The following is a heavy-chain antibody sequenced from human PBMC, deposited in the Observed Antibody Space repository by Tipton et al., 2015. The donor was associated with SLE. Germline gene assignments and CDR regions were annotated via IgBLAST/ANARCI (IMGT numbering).Heavy chain of an antibody. CDR1: GYSFTTDW. Sequence: QLVQSGAEVKNPGESLKISCKGSGYSFTTDWIGWVRQRPGEGLEWMGIIYPDDSDTRYSPSFQGQVSMSADKSVNTAYLQWTSLKASDSAVYYCAISGGDSGIWGQGTMVTVSS. J-gene: IGHJ3*02. V-gene: IGHV5-51*03. CDR3: AISGGDSGI. D-gene: IGHD1-26*01. CDR2: IYPDDSDT.